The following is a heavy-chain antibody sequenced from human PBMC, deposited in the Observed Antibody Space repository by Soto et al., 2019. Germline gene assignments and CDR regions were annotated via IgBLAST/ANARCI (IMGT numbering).Heavy chain of an antibody. CDR2: FYPGDSET. CDR1: GSSFTSYW. J-gene: IGHJ3*02. D-gene: IGHD6-6*01. Sequence: GESLKISCKGSGSSFTSYWIGWVRQMPGKGLEWMGIFYPGDSETRYSPSFQGQVTISADKSISTAYLQWSSLKASDTAMYYCARPTLVPPDAFDIWGQGTMVTVSS. V-gene: IGHV5-51*01. CDR3: ARPTLVPPDAFDI.